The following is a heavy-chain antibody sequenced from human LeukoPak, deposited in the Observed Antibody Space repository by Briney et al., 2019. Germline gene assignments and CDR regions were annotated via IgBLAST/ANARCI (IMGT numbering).Heavy chain of an antibody. CDR1: GFTFRNYG. CDR2: IWYDGSKN. V-gene: IGHV3-33*01. Sequence: PGGSLRLSCAASGFTFRNYGVHWVRQAPGKGLEWVAIIWYDGSKNYYADSVKGRFTISRDNFNNTLYLQMNSLRAEDTALYYCARAPYTTGRSFYFDSWGQGTLVTVSS. D-gene: IGHD2-2*02. CDR3: ARAPYTTGRSFYFDS. J-gene: IGHJ4*02.